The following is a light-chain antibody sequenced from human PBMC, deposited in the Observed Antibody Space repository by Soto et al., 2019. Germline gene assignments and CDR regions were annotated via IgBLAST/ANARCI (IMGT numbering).Light chain of an antibody. CDR3: HQANSFPLT. Sequence: DIQMTQSPSFVSASVGDRVTITCRASQGISRWLAWYQQRPGKAPELLIYGASSLQSGVPSRFSGSGSGTDFTLTISSLQPEDFATYYCHQANSFPLTFGQGTRLDIK. V-gene: IGKV1-12*01. CDR1: QGISRW. J-gene: IGKJ5*01. CDR2: GAS.